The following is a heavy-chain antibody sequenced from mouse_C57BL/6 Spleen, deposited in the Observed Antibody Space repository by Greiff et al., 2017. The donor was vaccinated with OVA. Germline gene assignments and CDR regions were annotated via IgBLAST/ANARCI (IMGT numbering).Heavy chain of an antibody. Sequence: ESGPGLVKPSQSLSLTCSVTGYSITSGYYWNWIRQFPGNTLEWLGYISYDGSNNYNPSLKNRISITRDTSKNQFFLKLNSVTTEDTATYYCARDLYYYGSSPAWFAYWGQGTLVTVSA. CDR3: ARDLYYYGSSPAWFAY. D-gene: IGHD1-1*01. J-gene: IGHJ3*01. CDR1: GYSITSGYY. CDR2: ISYDGSN. V-gene: IGHV3-6*01.